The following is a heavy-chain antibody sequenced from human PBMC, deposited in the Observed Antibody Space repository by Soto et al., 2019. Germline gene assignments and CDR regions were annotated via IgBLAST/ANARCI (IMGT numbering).Heavy chain of an antibody. D-gene: IGHD3-9*01. Sequence: GESLKISCKGSGYSFTSYWIGWVRQMPGKGLEWMGIIYPGDSDTRYSPSFQGQVTISADKSICTAYLQWSSLKASDTAMYYWACFYYDILTGPWDYYYGMGVWGQGTTVTVSS. J-gene: IGHJ6*02. CDR1: GYSFTSYW. CDR2: IYPGDSDT. CDR3: ACFYYDILTGPWDYYYGMGV. V-gene: IGHV5-51*01.